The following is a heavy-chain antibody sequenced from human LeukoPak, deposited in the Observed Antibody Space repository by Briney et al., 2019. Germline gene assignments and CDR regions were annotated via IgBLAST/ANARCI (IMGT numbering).Heavy chain of an antibody. CDR1: GFTFSDYY. CDR3: ARDRSEYYYGSGMDV. J-gene: IGHJ6*03. D-gene: IGHD3-10*01. V-gene: IGHV3-7*01. Sequence: GGSLRLSCAASGFTFSDYYMSWIRQAPGKGLEWVANIKQDGSEKYYVDSVKGRFTISRDNAKNSLYLQMNSLRAEDTAVYYCARDRSEYYYGSGMDVWGKGTTVTVSS. CDR2: IKQDGSEK.